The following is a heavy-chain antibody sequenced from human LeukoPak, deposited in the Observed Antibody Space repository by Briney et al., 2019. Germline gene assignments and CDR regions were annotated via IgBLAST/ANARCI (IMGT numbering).Heavy chain of an antibody. CDR1: GFTFSSYG. V-gene: IGHV3-33*01. J-gene: IGHJ4*02. CDR2: IWYDGSNK. Sequence: GGSLRLSCAASGFTFSSYGMHWVRQAPGKGLEWVAVIWYDGSNKYYADSVKGRFTISRDNSKNTLYLQMNSLRAEDTAVYYCARELYAGEAGFDYWGQGTLVTVSS. CDR3: ARELYAGEAGFDY. D-gene: IGHD2-8*01.